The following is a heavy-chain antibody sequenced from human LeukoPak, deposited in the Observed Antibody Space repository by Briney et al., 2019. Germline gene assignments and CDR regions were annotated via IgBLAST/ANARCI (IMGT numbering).Heavy chain of an antibody. CDR1: GFTFSSYA. J-gene: IGHJ4*01. CDR3: ASGGYSSSWTGFDY. V-gene: IGHV3-30-3*01. CDR2: ISYDGSNK. D-gene: IGHD6-13*01. Sequence: PGGSLRLSCAASGFTFSSYAMHWVRQAPGKGLEWVAVISYDGSNKYYADPVKGRFTISRDNSKNTLYLQMNSLRAEDTAVYYCASGGYSSSWTGFDYWGQGTLVTVSS.